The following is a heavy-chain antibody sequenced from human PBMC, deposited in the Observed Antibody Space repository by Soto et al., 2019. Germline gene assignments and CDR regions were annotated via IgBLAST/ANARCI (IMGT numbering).Heavy chain of an antibody. J-gene: IGHJ6*02. CDR2: ISWDGGST. V-gene: IGHV3-43*01. D-gene: IGHD4-17*01. CDR1: GFTFDDYT. CDR3: SKGKGLTNYCMDV. Sequence: EVQLVESGGVVVQPGGSLRLSCAASGFTFDDYTMHWVRQAPGKGLEWVSLISWDGGSTYYADSVKGRFTISRDNSKNSLYLQMNSLRTEDTALYYCSKGKGLTNYCMDVWGQGTTVTVSS.